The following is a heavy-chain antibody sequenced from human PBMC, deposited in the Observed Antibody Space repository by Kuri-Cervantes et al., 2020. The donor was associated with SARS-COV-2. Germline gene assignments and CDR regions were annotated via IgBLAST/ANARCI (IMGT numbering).Heavy chain of an antibody. CDR1: GFTFSSYA. CDR3: AKDQLEQWLVYYYYMDV. Sequence: GGSLRLSCAASGFTFSSYAMSWVRQAPGQGLEWVSGISDSGDSTNYADSVKGRFTISRDNSKNTVYLEMDSLRADDTAVYYCAKDQLEQWLVYYYYMDVWGKGTRVTSP. J-gene: IGHJ6*03. D-gene: IGHD6-19*01. CDR2: ISDSGDST. V-gene: IGHV3-23*01.